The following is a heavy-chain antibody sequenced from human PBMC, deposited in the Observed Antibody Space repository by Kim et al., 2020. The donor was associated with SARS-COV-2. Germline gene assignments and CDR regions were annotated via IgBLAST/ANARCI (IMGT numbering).Heavy chain of an antibody. Sequence: SETLSLTCTVSGGSISSGDYYWSWIRQPPGKGLEWIGYIYYSGSTYYNPSLKSRVTISVDTSKNQFSLKLSSVTASDTAVYYCARVSTVVVPAAIGYGDYYYGMDVWGQGTTVTVSS. J-gene: IGHJ6*02. CDR3: ARVSTVVVPAAIGYGDYYYGMDV. CDR2: IYYSGST. D-gene: IGHD2-2*01. CDR1: GGSISSGDYY. V-gene: IGHV4-30-4*01.